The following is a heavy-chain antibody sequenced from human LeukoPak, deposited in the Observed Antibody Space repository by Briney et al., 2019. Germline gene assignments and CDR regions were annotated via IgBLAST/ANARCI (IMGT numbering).Heavy chain of an antibody. D-gene: IGHD3-3*01. CDR1: GFTFSAYS. J-gene: IGHJ5*02. Sequence: GGSLRLSCAASGFTFSAYSMNWVRQAPGKGLEWVSSISSGSSYIYYADSVKGRFTISRDNAKNSLYLQMNSLRAEDTAVYYCARAKLKTYYDFWSGYPAPNWFDPWGQGTLVTVSS. V-gene: IGHV3-21*01. CDR3: ARAKLKTYYDFWSGYPAPNWFDP. CDR2: ISSGSSYI.